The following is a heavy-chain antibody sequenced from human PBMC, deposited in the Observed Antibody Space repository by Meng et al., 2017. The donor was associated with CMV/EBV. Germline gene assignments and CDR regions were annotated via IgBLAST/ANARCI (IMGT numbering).Heavy chain of an antibody. V-gene: IGHV1-18*04. J-gene: IGHJ4*02. Sequence: ASVKVSCKASGFNLNTNGISWVRQAPGQGLEWMGWVSVYNGGANLAQKFQDRVTMTTDKFTSTAYMEVRSLTSDDTAVYYCARRGGLQYFIKEGGDCYFDYRGQGTLVTVSS. CDR1: GFNLNTNG. CDR2: VSVYNGGA. CDR3: ARRGGLQYFIKEGGDCYFDY. D-gene: IGHD4-11*01.